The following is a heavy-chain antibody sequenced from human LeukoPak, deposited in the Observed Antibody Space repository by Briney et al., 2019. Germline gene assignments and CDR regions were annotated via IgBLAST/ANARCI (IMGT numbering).Heavy chain of an antibody. J-gene: IGHJ5*02. V-gene: IGHV5-51*01. Sequence: GASLEISCKGSGYRFTSYWIGWVRKLHGKGLEWMGIFSPGDSDTRYSPSFQGQVTISADKSISTAYLQWSSLKAADTAMYYCARTSTIYDFWSGPNWFDPWGQGTLVTVSS. CDR3: ARTSTIYDFWSGPNWFDP. D-gene: IGHD3-3*01. CDR1: GYRFTSYW. CDR2: FSPGDSDT.